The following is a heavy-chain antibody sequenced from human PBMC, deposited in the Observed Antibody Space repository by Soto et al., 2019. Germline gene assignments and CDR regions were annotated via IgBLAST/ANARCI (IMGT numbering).Heavy chain of an antibody. CDR1: GFTVSSNY. CDR3: ARGLSLSQWWFDY. CDR2: IYSGGTT. V-gene: IGHV3-53*02. D-gene: IGHD2-8*01. Sequence: EVQLVETGGGLIQPGGSLRLSCAVSGFTVSSNYMNWVRRAPGKGLEWVSVIYSGGTTDYADSVKGRFTISRDSSKNTLYPQMNSLRAEDTAVYYCARGLSLSQWWFDYWGQGTLITVSS. J-gene: IGHJ4*02.